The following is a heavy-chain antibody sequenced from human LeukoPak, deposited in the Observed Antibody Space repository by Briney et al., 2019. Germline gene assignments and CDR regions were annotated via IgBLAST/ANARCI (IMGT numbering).Heavy chain of an antibody. CDR2: IRYDGSNR. J-gene: IGHJ4*02. Sequence: PGGSLRLSCAASGFTFSSYGMHWVRQAPGKGLEWVAFIRYDGSNRYYADSVKGRFTVSRDGSKSTLYLQMNSLRADDTAVYYCAKDGSSYYYIYYWGQGTLVTVSS. D-gene: IGHD3-22*01. CDR3: AKDGSSYYYIYY. V-gene: IGHV3-30*02. CDR1: GFTFSSYG.